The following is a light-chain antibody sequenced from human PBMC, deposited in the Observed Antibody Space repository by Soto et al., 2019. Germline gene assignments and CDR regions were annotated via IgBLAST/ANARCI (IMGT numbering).Light chain of an antibody. CDR3: SSYTTSSTYV. CDR2: EVS. J-gene: IGLJ1*01. Sequence: QSALTQPASVSGSPGQSITISCTGTSSDVGYYNYVSWFQQYPGKAPKLLISEVSNRPSGVSNRFSGSKSGNTASLTISGLQAEDEADYYCSSYTTSSTYVFGTGTKVTVL. V-gene: IGLV2-14*03. CDR1: SSDVGYYNY.